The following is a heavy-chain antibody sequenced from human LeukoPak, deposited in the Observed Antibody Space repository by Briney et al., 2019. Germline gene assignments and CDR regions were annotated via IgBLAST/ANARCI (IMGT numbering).Heavy chain of an antibody. Sequence: GESLKISCEPSGHTSSNHWLGGLRRMHGKGREGMGIVNLGDSETHYSPSFQGQVTISLDKSINPAYLQWRSLKASDTAMYDCTRRPYSGSPNWYDPWGQGTLVTVSS. CDR3: TRRPYSGSPNWYDP. CDR1: GHTSSNHW. V-gene: IGHV5-51*01. CDR2: VNLGDSET. J-gene: IGHJ5*02. D-gene: IGHD1-26*01.